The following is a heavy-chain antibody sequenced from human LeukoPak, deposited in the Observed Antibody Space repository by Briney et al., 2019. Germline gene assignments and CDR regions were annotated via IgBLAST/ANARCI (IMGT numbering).Heavy chain of an antibody. D-gene: IGHD4-17*01. CDR3: ARLTTMPPPGGPSDY. Sequence: DSVKGRFTISRDDAKNSLYLQMNSLRAEDTAVYYCARLTTMPPPGGPSDYWDQGPLVTVSS. V-gene: IGHV3-7*01. J-gene: IGHJ4*02.